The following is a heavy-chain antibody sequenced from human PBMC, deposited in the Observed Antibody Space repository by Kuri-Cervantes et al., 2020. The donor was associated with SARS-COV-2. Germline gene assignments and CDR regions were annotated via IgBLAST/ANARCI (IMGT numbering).Heavy chain of an antibody. V-gene: IGHV1-2*02. CDR3: ARVGCSSTSCYRAIDY. Sequence: ASVKVSCKASGYTFTGYYMLWVRQAPGQGLEWMGWINPNSGGTNYAQKFQGRVTMTRDTSISTAYMELSRLRSDDTVVYYCARVGCSSTSCYRAIDYWGQGTLVTVSS. D-gene: IGHD2-2*01. CDR2: INPNSGGT. CDR1: GYTFTGYY. J-gene: IGHJ4*02.